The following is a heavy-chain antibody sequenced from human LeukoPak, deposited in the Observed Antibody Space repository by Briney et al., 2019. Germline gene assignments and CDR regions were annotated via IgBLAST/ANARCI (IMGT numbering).Heavy chain of an antibody. CDR2: IRYDGSNK. D-gene: IGHD2-2*01. Sequence: GGSLRLSCAASGFTFSSYGIRWVRQAPGKGLEWVAFIRYDGSNKYYADSVKGRFTISRDNSKSTLYLQMNSLRAEDTAVYYCAKDLSMIWCSTTTCSYFDYWGQGTLVTVSS. CDR3: AKDLSMIWCSTTTCSYFDY. V-gene: IGHV3-30*02. J-gene: IGHJ4*02. CDR1: GFTFSSYG.